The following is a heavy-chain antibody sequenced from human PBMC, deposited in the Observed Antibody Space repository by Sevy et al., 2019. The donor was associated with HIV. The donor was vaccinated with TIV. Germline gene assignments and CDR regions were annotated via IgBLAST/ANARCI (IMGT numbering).Heavy chain of an antibody. D-gene: IGHD4-17*01. CDR1: GFTFSSYG. CDR2: ISYDGSNK. CDR3: ACLATTVTKGVLLGMGYGMDV. Sequence: GGSLRLSCAASGFTFSSYGMHWVRQAPGKGLEWVAVISYDGSNKYYADSVKGRFTISRDNSKNTLYLQMNSLRAEDTAVYYCACLATTVTKGVLLGMGYGMDVWGQGTTVTVSS. V-gene: IGHV3-30*03. J-gene: IGHJ6*02.